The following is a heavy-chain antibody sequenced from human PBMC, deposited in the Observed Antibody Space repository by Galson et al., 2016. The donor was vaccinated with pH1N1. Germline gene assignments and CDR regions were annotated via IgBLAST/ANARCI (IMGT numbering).Heavy chain of an antibody. J-gene: IGHJ4*02. V-gene: IGHV3-30*18. D-gene: IGHD6-13*01. CDR2: ISYDGSNK. CDR3: AKVVRGSSWPSFDQ. Sequence: SLRLSCAASGFTFSSYGFHWVRQAPGKGLEWVAVISYDGSNKYYADSVKGRFTISRDNSKNTLYLQMNSLRVEDTAVYYCAKVVRGSSWPSFDQWGQGPLVTVSS. CDR1: GFTFSSYG.